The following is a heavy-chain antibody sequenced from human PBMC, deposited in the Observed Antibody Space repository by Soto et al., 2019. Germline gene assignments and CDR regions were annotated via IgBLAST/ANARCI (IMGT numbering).Heavy chain of an antibody. CDR2: IYDSGNT. J-gene: IGHJ6*02. CDR3: ARDPRYGDYSYYGMDV. CDR1: GASINGGGYY. D-gene: IGHD4-17*01. V-gene: IGHV4-31*03. Sequence: QVQLQESGPGLVKPSQTLSLTCTVSGASINGGGYYWSWIRQHPGKGLEWIGSIYDSGNTYYSPSLKSRVTIAVDTPKNPFSLRLTTVTAADTAVYYCARDPRYGDYSYYGMDVWGQGTTVTVSS.